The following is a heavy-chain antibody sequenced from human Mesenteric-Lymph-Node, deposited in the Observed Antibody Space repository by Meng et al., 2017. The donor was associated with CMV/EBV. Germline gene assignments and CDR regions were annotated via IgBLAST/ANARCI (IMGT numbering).Heavy chain of an antibody. CDR2: IHHSGSST. CDR3: TRGSTGLGSYDY. Sequence: GSLRLSCAVSGGSISSSNWWTWVRQPPGKGLEWIGEIHHSGSSTNYNPSLKSRVTISVDKSKNQFSLKLSSVTAADTAVYYCTRGSTGLGSYDYWGQGTLVTVSS. V-gene: IGHV4-4*02. D-gene: IGHD3-10*01. J-gene: IGHJ4*02. CDR1: GGSISSSNW.